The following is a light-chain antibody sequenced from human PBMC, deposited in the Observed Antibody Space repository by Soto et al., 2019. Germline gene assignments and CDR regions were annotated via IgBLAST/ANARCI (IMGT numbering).Light chain of an antibody. J-gene: IGLJ3*02. CDR3: QSYDSTLNRWV. CDR2: GNN. V-gene: IGLV1-40*01. Sequence: QSVLTQPPSVSGAPGQRVTISCTGSSSNIGAGYDVHWYQQLPGTAPKPLIYGNNNRPSGVPHRFSGSKSGTPASLAITGLQAEDEADYYCQSYDSTLNRWVFGGGTKVTVL. CDR1: SSNIGAGYD.